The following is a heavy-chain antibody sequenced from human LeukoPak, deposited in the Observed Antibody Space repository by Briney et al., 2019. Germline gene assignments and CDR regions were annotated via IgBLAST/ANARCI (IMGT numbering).Heavy chain of an antibody. J-gene: IGHJ4*02. Sequence: GESLKISCKGSGYSFTSYWIGWVRQMPGKGLEWMGIIYPGDSDTRCSPSFQGQVTISADKSISTAYLQWSSLKASDTAMYYCARHGWVKEGAPHHFDYWGQGTLVTVSS. V-gene: IGHV5-51*01. CDR1: GYSFTSYW. D-gene: IGHD1-14*01. CDR2: IYPGDSDT. CDR3: ARHGWVKEGAPHHFDY.